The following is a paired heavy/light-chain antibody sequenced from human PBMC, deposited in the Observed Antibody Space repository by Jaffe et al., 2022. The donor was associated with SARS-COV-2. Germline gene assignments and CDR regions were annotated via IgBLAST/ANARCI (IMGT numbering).Heavy chain of an antibody. V-gene: IGHV2-5*02. CDR1: GFSLNTSEVG. J-gene: IGHJ4*02. CDR3: AHGTASASLDY. Sequence: QITLKESGPTLVKPTQTLTLTCTFSGFSLNTSEVGVGWIRQPPGKALEWLAFIWGDDDQRYSSSLRNRLTITKDTSKNQVVFTMTNIDPVDTGTYYCAHGTASASLDYWGQGTLVTVSS. CDR2: IWGDDDQ. D-gene: IGHD6-25*01.
Light chain of an antibody. CDR1: QSVLYSSNNKNY. V-gene: IGKV4-1*01. J-gene: IGKJ2*01. CDR3: QQYFNTPDT. Sequence: DIVMTQSPDFLAVSLGARATINCKSSQSVLYSSNNKNYLAWYQQKPGQPPKLLIYWASTRESGVPDRFSGSGSGTDFTLTISNLQAEDVAVYYCQQYFNTPDTFGQGTKLEIK. CDR2: WAS.